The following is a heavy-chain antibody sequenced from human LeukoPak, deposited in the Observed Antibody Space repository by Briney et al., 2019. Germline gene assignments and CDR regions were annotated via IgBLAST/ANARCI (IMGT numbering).Heavy chain of an antibody. J-gene: IGHJ4*02. CDR2: INPNSGDT. CDR1: GYTFTGYY. CDR3: AGVAGTAMVTDY. Sequence: ASVKVSCKASGYTFTGYYMHWVRQAPGQGLEWMGWINPNSGDTNYAQKFQGRVTMTRDTSISTAYMELRRVKSDDTAVYYCAGVAGTAMVTDYWGQGTLVTVSS. D-gene: IGHD5-18*01. V-gene: IGHV1-2*02.